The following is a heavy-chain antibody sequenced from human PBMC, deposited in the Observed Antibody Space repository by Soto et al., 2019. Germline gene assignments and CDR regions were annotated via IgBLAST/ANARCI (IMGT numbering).Heavy chain of an antibody. Sequence: QVQLVQSGAEVKKPGASVKVSCKASGYNFNSYTISWVRQAPGQGLEWMGRISAYNGNTNYAQKLQGRVTMSTATSTSTAYLEPRSLSSADRAGYHCARVVGARRRWVDPWGQGTLVTVSS. J-gene: IGHJ5*02. CDR2: ISAYNGNT. D-gene: IGHD2-15*01. CDR1: GYNFNSYT. CDR3: ARVVGARRRWVDP. V-gene: IGHV1-18*01.